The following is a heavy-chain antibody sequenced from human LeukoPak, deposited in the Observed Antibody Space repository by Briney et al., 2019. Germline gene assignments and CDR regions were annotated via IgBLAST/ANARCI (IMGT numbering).Heavy chain of an antibody. CDR3: AKGEIAVPAPFDY. CDR2: ISWNSGSI. J-gene: IGHJ4*02. CDR1: GFTFDDYA. V-gene: IGHV3-9*01. Sequence: GGSLRLSCAASGFTFDDYAMHWVRQAPGKGLEWVSGISWNSGSIGYADSVKGRFTISRDSAKNSLYLQMNSLRAEDTALYYCAKGEIAVPAPFDYWGQGTLVTVSS. D-gene: IGHD6-19*01.